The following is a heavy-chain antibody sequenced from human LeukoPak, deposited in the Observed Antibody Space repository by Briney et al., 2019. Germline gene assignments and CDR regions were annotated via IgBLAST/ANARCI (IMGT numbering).Heavy chain of an antibody. V-gene: IGHV1-18*04. CDR1: GYTFTGYY. CDR3: AREVAGLHPLDY. J-gene: IGHJ4*02. CDR2: ISAYNGNT. D-gene: IGHD6-19*01. Sequence: VASVKVSCKASGYTFTGYYMHWVRQAPGQGLEWMGWISAYNGNTNYAQKLQGRVTMTTDTSTSTAYMELRSLRSDDTAVYYCAREVAGLHPLDYWGQGTLVTVSS.